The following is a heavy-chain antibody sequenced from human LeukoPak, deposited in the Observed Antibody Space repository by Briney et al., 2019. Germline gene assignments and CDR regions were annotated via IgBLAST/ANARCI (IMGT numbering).Heavy chain of an antibody. Sequence: SETLSLTCTVSGGSISSYYWSWIRQPPGKGLEWIGYIYYSGSTNYNPSLKSRVTISVDTSKNQFSLKVTSVTASDTAVYYCARHEDYYSSTGTVDSRGQGILITVSS. J-gene: IGHJ5*01. CDR3: ARHEDYYSSTGTVDS. CDR2: IYYSGST. D-gene: IGHD1-1*01. CDR1: GGSISSYY. V-gene: IGHV4-59*08.